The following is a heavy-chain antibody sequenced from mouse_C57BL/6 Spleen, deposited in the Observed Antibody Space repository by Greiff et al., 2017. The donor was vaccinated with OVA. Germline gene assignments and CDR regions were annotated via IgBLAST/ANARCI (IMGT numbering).Heavy chain of an antibody. J-gene: IGHJ2*01. CDR1: GYTFTSYW. CDR3: AIRWFEYYFDY. Sequence: QVQLQQPGAELVRPGSSVKLSCKASGYTFTSYWMHWVKQRPIQGLEWIGNIDPSDSETHYNQKFKDKATLTVDKSSSTAYMQLSSLTSEDSAVYYCAIRWFEYYFDYWGQGTTLTVSS. CDR2: IDPSDSET. V-gene: IGHV1-52*01. D-gene: IGHD2-3*01.